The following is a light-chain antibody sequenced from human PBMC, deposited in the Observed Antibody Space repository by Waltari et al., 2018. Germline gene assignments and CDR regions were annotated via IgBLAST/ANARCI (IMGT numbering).Light chain of an antibody. CDR3: QQRSNWPRT. CDR1: QSISNN. J-gene: IGKJ1*01. CDR2: EAS. V-gene: IGKV3-11*01. Sequence: EILLTQSPVTLSLSPGERATLSCRASQSISNNLAWYQQKPGQAPRLLIYEASNRATGIPARFSGSGSGTDFTLTIGSLEPEDLAVYYCQQRSNWPRTFGQGTKVEIK.